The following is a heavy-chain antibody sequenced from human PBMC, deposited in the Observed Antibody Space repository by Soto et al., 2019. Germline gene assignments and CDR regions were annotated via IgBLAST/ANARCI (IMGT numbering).Heavy chain of an antibody. CDR3: ANFTWSFDL. Sequence: QVQLQESGPGLVKPSETLSLTCTVSGGSISSYFWSWIRQPPGKGLEWIGYIYYTGSTNYNPSLKSRVTLSVDTSKNQFSLQLSSVTAADTAVYYCANFTWSFDLWGRGTLVTVSS. J-gene: IGHJ2*01. CDR2: IYYTGST. V-gene: IGHV4-59*01. CDR1: GGSISSYF.